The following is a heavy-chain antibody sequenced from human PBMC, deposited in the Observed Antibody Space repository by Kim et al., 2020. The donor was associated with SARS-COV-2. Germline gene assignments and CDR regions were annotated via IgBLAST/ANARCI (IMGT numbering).Heavy chain of an antibody. CDR2: IYYSGST. D-gene: IGHD2-15*01. CDR1: GGSISSGGYY. V-gene: IGHV4-31*03. J-gene: IGHJ4*02. CDR3: AREESGHFDY. Sequence: SETLSRTCTVSGGSISSGGYYWSWIRQHPGKGLEWIGYIYYSGSTYYNPSLKSRVTISVDTSKNQFSLKLSSVTAADTAVYYCAREESGHFDYWGQGTLVTVSS.